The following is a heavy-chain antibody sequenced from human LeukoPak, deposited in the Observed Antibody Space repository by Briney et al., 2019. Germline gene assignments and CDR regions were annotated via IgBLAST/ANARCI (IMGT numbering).Heavy chain of an antibody. CDR3: AKNSDSAADFDY. Sequence: AGQSLRLACVASGFTFRNYAMSWVRQAPGKGLEWVSRLSGGGGSRYYADSVAGRSTTSRDHSKNTPHLQVNSLKAEDTAIYYCAKNSDSAADFDYWGQGTLVTVSS. J-gene: IGHJ4*02. V-gene: IGHV3-23*01. CDR2: LSGGGGSR. CDR1: GFTFRNYA. D-gene: IGHD1-26*01.